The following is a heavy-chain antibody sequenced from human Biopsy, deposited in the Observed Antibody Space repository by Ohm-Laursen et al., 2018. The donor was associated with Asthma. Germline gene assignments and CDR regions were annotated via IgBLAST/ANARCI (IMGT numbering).Heavy chain of an antibody. CDR1: GFNFGNYA. V-gene: IGHV3-23*01. J-gene: IGHJ5*02. CDR3: ARDESFSMASGSWIDP. CDR2: ISGSSIII. Sequence: GSLRLSCAASGFNFGNYAMAWVRQAPGKGLEWVSTISGSSIIIHYGGSVKGRFAISRDNSKNTMYLVMNSLRPEDTAVYYCARDESFSMASGSWIDPWGQGTLVTVSS. D-gene: IGHD2/OR15-2a*01.